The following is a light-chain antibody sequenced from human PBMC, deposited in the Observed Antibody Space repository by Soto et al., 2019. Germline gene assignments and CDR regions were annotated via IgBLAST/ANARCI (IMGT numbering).Light chain of an antibody. CDR3: SSYTSSTTVV. CDR2: EVS. J-gene: IGLJ2*01. CDR1: SSDVRGYNY. Sequence: QSALTQPASVSGSPGQSITISCTGASSDVRGYNYVSWYQQHPGKAPKLMIYEVSNRPSGVSNRFSGSKSANTASLTISGLQAEDEADYYCSSYTSSTTVVFGGGTKVTVL. V-gene: IGLV2-14*01.